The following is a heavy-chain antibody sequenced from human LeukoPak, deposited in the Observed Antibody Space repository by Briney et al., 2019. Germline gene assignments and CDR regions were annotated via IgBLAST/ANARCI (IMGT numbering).Heavy chain of an antibody. CDR1: GFTFSSYG. J-gene: IGHJ4*02. Sequence: RSGGSLRLSCAASGFTFSSYGMHWVRQAPGKGLEWVAVIWYDGSNKYYADSVKGRFTISRDNSKNTLYLQMNSLRAEDTAVYYCARDLYSGYDSDDCWGQGTLVTVSS. D-gene: IGHD5-12*01. CDR2: IWYDGSNK. CDR3: ARDLYSGYDSDDC. V-gene: IGHV3-33*01.